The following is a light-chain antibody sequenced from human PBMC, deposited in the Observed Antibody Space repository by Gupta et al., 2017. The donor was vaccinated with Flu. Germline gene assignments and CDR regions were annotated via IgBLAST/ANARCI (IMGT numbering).Light chain of an antibody. J-gene: IGLJ2*01. V-gene: IGLV1-51*02. CDR1: SSNIGNNY. CDR3: GTWDSSLSAL. CDR2: ENN. Sequence: QSVLTQPPSVSAAPGQKVTISCSGGSSNIGNNYVSWYQQLPGTAPKLLIYENNKRPSGIPDRFSGSKSGTSATLGITGLQTGDEADYYCGTWDSSLSALFGGGTRLTVL.